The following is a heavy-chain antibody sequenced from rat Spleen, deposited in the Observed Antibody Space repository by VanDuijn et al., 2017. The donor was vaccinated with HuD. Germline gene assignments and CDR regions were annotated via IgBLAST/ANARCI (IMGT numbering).Heavy chain of an antibody. CDR1: GFSLTSNH. CDR3: ARSYGGYTSNWFPY. V-gene: IGHV2-43*01. J-gene: IGHJ3*01. Sequence: QVQLKESGPGLVQPSQTLSLTCTVSGFSLTSNHVSWVRQPPGKGLEWMGGIWGDGSTDYNSALKSRLRISRDTSKSQVFLKMNSLQTDDTVIYFCARSYGGYTSNWFPYWGQGTLVTVSS. D-gene: IGHD1-11*01. CDR2: IWGDGST.